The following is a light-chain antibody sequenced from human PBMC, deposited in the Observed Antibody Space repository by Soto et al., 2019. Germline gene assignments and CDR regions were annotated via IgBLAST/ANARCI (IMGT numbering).Light chain of an antibody. CDR3: LQHNSYPRT. CDR2: DAS. J-gene: IGKJ1*01. CDR1: QSISSW. V-gene: IGKV1-5*01. Sequence: DIQMTQSPSTLSASLGDRVTITCRASQSISSWLAWYQQKPGKAPNLLIYDASSLQSGVPSRFSGSGSGTEFTLTISSLQPEDFATYYCLQHNSYPRTFGQGTKVDIK.